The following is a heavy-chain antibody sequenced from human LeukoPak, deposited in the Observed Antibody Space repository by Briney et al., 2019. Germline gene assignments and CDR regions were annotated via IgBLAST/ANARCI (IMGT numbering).Heavy chain of an antibody. D-gene: IGHD6-19*01. CDR2: TYYRSKWYN. J-gene: IGHJ4*02. V-gene: IGHV6-1*01. Sequence: SQTLSLTCAISGDSVSSNSAAWNWIRQSPSRGLEWLGRTYYRSKWYNDYAGSVKSRITINPDTSKNHFSLQLNSVTPEDTAVYYCARSPKAQWLGNLIDYWGQGTLVTVSS. CDR3: ARSPKAQWLGNLIDY. CDR1: GDSVSSNSAA.